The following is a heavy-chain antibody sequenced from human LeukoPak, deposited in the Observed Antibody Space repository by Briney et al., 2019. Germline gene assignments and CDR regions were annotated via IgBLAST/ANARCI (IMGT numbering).Heavy chain of an antibody. V-gene: IGHV3-66*01. D-gene: IGHD3-9*01. CDR3: ARANDNYYYYYMDV. CDR2: IYSGGST. CDR1: GFTFSSYS. J-gene: IGHJ6*03. Sequence: GGSLRLSCAASGFTFSSYSMNWVRQAPGKGLEWVSLIYSGGSTYYADSVKGRFTISRDNAKNSLYLQMNSLRAEDTAVYYCARANDNYYYYYMDVWGKGTTVTISS.